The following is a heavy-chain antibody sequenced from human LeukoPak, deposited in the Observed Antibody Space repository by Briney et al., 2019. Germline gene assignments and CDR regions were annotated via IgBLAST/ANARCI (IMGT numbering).Heavy chain of an antibody. CDR3: ARGHTSAATDP. D-gene: IGHD2-2*01. V-gene: IGHV4-39*07. Sequence: SETLSLTCTVSGGSISSSSYYWGWIRQPPGKGLEWIGSIYYSGSTNYNPSLKSRVTISVDTSKNQFSLKLSSVTAADTAVYYCARGHTSAATDPWGQGTLVTVSS. CDR1: GGSISSSSYY. J-gene: IGHJ5*02. CDR2: IYYSGST.